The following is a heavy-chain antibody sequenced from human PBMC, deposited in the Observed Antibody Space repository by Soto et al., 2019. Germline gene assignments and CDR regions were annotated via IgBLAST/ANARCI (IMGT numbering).Heavy chain of an antibody. D-gene: IGHD2-8*02. V-gene: IGHV4-34*01. CDR2: INHSGST. Sequence: QVQLQQWGAGLLKPSETLSLTCAVYGGSFSGYYWSWIRQPPGKGLEWIGEINHSGSTNYNPSLKSRVTISVDTSKNQFSLKLSSVTAADTAVYYCARDTRLVDRGIVLDYWGQGTLVTVSS. J-gene: IGHJ4*02. CDR3: ARDTRLVDRGIVLDY. CDR1: GGSFSGYY.